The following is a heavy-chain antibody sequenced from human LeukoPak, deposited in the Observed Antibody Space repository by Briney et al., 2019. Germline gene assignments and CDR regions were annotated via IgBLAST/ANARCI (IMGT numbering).Heavy chain of an antibody. V-gene: IGHV3-7*03. CDR2: IKRDGSEK. CDR1: GFTFSSYW. D-gene: IGHD2-8*02. Sequence: PGGSLRLSCAASGFTFSSYWMGWVRQAPGKGLEWVANIKRDGSEKYYGDSVKGRFTISRDNAKNSLYLQMNSLRAEDMALYYCAKDEFVASDFTGAFDIWGQGTMVTVSS. J-gene: IGHJ3*02. CDR3: AKDEFVASDFTGAFDI.